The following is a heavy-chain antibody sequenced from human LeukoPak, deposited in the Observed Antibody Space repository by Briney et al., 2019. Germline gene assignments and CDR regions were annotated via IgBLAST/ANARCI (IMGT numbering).Heavy chain of an antibody. CDR3: AVSSSWYAFDI. V-gene: IGHV3-64*01. D-gene: IGHD6-13*01. CDR2: ISSNGGST. Sequence: GGSLRLSCAASGFTFSSYAMHWVRQAPGKGLEYVSAISSNGGSTYYANSVKGRFTISRDNPKNTLYLQMGSLRAEDMAVYYCAVSSSWYAFDIWGQGTMVTVSS. J-gene: IGHJ3*02. CDR1: GFTFSSYA.